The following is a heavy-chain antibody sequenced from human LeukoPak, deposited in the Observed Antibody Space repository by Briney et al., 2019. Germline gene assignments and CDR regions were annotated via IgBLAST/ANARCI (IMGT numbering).Heavy chain of an antibody. CDR2: IYYSGST. CDR3: ARFGGPHAFDI. V-gene: IGHV4-39*07. CDR1: GGSISSSSYY. J-gene: IGHJ3*02. Sequence: PSETLSLTCTVSGGSISSSSYYWGWIRQPPGKGLEWIGSIYYSGSTYYNPSLKSRVTISVDTSKNHFSLTLSSMTAADTAVYYCARFGGPHAFDIWGQGTMVTVSS. D-gene: IGHD3-3*01.